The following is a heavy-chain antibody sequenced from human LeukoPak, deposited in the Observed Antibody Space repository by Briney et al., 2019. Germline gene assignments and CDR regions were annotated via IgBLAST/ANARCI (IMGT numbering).Heavy chain of an antibody. CDR2: INSDGSTT. J-gene: IGHJ4*02. CDR1: GFTFSSYW. CDR3: ARDHSWNGVFGY. Sequence: GGSLRLSCAASGFTFSSYWMHWVRQAPGKGLVWVSRINSDGSTTNYADSVKGRSTISRDNAKNTLYLQMNSLRAEDTAMYYCARDHSWNGVFGYWGQGALVTVSS. D-gene: IGHD1-1*01. V-gene: IGHV3-74*01.